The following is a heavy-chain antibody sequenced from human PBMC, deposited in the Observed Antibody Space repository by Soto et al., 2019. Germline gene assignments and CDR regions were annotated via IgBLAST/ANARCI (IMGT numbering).Heavy chain of an antibody. CDR3: ARDQQYYYDSSGYYTDPYGMDV. Sequence: GGSLRLSCAASGFTFSGYIMNWVGQSPGKGLEWVSSISSSSSYIYYADSVKGRFTISRDNAKNSLYLQMNSLRAEDTAVYYCARDQQYYYDSSGYYTDPYGMDVWGQGTTVTVSS. D-gene: IGHD3-22*01. CDR1: GFTFSGYI. V-gene: IGHV3-21*01. CDR2: ISSSSSYI. J-gene: IGHJ6*02.